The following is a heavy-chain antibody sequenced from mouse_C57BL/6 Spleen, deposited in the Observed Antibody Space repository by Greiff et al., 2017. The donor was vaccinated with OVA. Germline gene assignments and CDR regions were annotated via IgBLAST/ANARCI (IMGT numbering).Heavy chain of an antibody. Sequence: QVQLQQPGAELVMPGASVKLPCKASGYTFTSYWMHWVKQRPGQGLEWIGEIDPSDSYTNYNQKFKGKATLTVDKSSSTAYMQLSSLTSEDSAVYYCARRYQSGSMDYWGQGTSVTVSS. CDR2: IDPSDSYT. J-gene: IGHJ4*01. CDR1: GYTFTSYW. CDR3: ARRYQSGSMDY. D-gene: IGHD1-1*01. V-gene: IGHV1-69*01.